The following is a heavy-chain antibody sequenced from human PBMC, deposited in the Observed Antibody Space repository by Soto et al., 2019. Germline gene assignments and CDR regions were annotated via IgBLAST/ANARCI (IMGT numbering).Heavy chain of an antibody. V-gene: IGHV3-30*18. CDR1: GFRFSSYD. CDR3: AKDRGDGFKGFFDY. CDR2: ISFDGSNK. D-gene: IGHD5-12*01. J-gene: IGHJ4*02. Sequence: QTVGSLRLSCAASGFRFSSYDMQWVRQAPGKGLEWVAVISFDGSNKYYGDSVKGRFTVSRDNSENTLYLQINSLRAEDTAVYYCAKDRGDGFKGFFDYWGQGTLVTVSS.